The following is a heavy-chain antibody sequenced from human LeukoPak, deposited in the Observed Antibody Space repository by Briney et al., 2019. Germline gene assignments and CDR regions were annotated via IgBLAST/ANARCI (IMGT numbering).Heavy chain of an antibody. Sequence: GESLKISCKGSGYSFTSYWISWVRQMPGKGLEWMGRIDPSDSYTNYSPSFQGHVTISADKSISPAYLQWSSLKASDTAMYYCARRGRNGWYSSGWDPYYFDYWGQGTLVTVSS. CDR2: IDPSDSYT. CDR3: ARRGRNGWYSSGWDPYYFDY. J-gene: IGHJ4*02. V-gene: IGHV5-10-1*01. D-gene: IGHD6-19*01. CDR1: GYSFTSYW.